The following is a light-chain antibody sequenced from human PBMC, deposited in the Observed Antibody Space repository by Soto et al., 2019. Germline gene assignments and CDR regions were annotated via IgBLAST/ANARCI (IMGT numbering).Light chain of an antibody. Sequence: DIQLTQSPCFLSASVGGRVTITCRASQAISSHLAWYQQKPGKAPNLLIYGASTLQSGVPSRFSGSGSGTQFTLTISSLQPEDFATYHCQQLNSYPLTFGPGTKVDIK. CDR1: QAISSH. V-gene: IGKV1-9*01. J-gene: IGKJ3*01. CDR2: GAS. CDR3: QQLNSYPLT.